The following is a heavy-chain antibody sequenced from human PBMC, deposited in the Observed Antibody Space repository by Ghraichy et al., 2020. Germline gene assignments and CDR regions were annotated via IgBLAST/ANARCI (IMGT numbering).Heavy chain of an antibody. J-gene: IGHJ6*02. CDR3: ARGRWYYGPYGMDV. V-gene: IGHV4-31*03. CDR1: GVSIRSGDYY. Sequence: SETLSLTCSVSGVSIRSGDYYWSWIRQHPGKGLEWIGYIHYRGSTFYNPTLKSRDTISVDTSKNHFSLKLSSVTAADTAIYYCARGRWYYGPYGMDVWGQGTTVTVSS. D-gene: IGHD3-10*01. CDR2: IHYRGST.